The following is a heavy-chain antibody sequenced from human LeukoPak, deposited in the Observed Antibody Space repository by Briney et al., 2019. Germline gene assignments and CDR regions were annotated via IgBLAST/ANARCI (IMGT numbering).Heavy chain of an antibody. CDR3: AVDRKYYFDS. V-gene: IGHV3-21*01. CDR1: GFTFSSYS. J-gene: IGHJ4*02. CDR2: ISSSGAYI. Sequence: PGGSLRVSYAASGFTFSSYSMNWVRQAPGKGLEWVSSISSSGAYIFYADSVKGRFTISRDNAKNSLYLQMNSLRAEDTAVYYCAVDRKYYFDSWAQRPRVTVSS.